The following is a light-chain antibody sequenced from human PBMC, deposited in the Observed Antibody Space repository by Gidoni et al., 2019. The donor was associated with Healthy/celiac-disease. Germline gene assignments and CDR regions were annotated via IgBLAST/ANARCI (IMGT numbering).Light chain of an antibody. CDR2: AAS. Sequence: IRMTQSPSSFSASTGERVTITCRASQGISSYLAWYQQKPGKAPKLLIYAASTLQSGVPSRFSGSGSGTDFTLTISCLQSEDFATYYCQQYYSYPPTFXQXTKVEIK. CDR1: QGISSY. V-gene: IGKV1-8*01. CDR3: QQYYSYPPT. J-gene: IGKJ1*01.